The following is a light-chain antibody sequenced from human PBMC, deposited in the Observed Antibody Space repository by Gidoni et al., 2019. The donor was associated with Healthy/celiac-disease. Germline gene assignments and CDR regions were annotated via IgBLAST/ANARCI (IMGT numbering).Light chain of an antibody. CDR1: SSDVGGYNY. CDR3: SSYTSSSTWV. Sequence: QPALTQPASVPGSPGQSITISCTGTSSDVGGYNYVSWYQQHPGKAPKLMIYDVSNRPSGVSNRFSGSKSGNTASLTISGLQAEDEADYYCSSYTSSSTWVFGGGTKLTVL. CDR2: DVS. V-gene: IGLV2-14*01. J-gene: IGLJ3*02.